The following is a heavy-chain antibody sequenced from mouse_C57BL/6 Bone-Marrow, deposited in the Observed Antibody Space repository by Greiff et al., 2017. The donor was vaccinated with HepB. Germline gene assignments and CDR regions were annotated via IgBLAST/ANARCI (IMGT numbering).Heavy chain of an antibody. J-gene: IGHJ3*01. CDR2: INPSSGYT. D-gene: IGHD2-3*01. CDR1: GYTFTSYT. CDR3: ARSGWLLRFAY. Sequence: QVQLQQSGAELARPGASVKMSCKASGYTFTSYTMHWVKQRPGQGLEWIGYINPSSGYTKYNQKFKDKATLTADKSSSTAYMQLSSLTSEDSAVYYCARSGWLLRFAYWGQGTLVTVSA. V-gene: IGHV1-4*01.